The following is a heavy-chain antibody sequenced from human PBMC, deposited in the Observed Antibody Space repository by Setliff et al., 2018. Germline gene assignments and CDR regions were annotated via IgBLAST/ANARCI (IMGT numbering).Heavy chain of an antibody. CDR3: ARGRNIAARLFDS. D-gene: IGHD6-6*01. CDR2: ITHRRVT. CDR1: GGSFSDFY. Sequence: SETLSLTCAVYGGSFSDFYWIWIRQPPGEGLEWIGEITHRRVTTYNPSLQSRAAISLDTSKRRFSLKLGSVSAADTAVYYCARGRNIAARLFDSWGQGTRVTVSS. V-gene: IGHV4-34*01. J-gene: IGHJ4*02.